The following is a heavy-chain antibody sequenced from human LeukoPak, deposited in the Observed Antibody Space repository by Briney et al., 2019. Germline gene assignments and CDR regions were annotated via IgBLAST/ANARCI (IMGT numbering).Heavy chain of an antibody. D-gene: IGHD3-22*01. CDR3: ARGLFLSGYLDAFDM. Sequence: GGSLRLSCAASGLTVSSNCMSWVRQAPGKGLEWVSFIYSGGNTYYADSVKGRFTISRDNSKNTLDLQVNSLRVEDTAVYYCARGLFLSGYLDAFDMWGQGTVVTVSS. V-gene: IGHV3-53*01. CDR1: GLTVSSNC. CDR2: IYSGGNT. J-gene: IGHJ3*02.